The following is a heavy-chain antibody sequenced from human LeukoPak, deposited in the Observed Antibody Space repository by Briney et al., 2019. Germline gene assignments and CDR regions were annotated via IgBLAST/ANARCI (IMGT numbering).Heavy chain of an antibody. CDR2: ISRSSSYI. D-gene: IGHD6-19*01. J-gene: IGHJ4*02. V-gene: IGHV3-21*01. CDR3: ARGEIAVASLFDY. Sequence: PGGSLRLSCAASGFTFSSYSMNWVRQAPGKGLEWVSSISRSSSYIYYADSVKGRFTISRDNAKNSLYLQMNSLRAEDTAVYYCARGEIAVASLFDYWGQGTLVTVSS. CDR1: GFTFSSYS.